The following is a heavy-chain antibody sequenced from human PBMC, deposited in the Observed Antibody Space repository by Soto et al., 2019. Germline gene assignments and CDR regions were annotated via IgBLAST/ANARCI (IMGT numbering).Heavy chain of an antibody. CDR3: ANERVGEMATGGYFDY. V-gene: IGHV1-69*01. J-gene: IGHJ4*02. CDR2: IIPLFGTP. D-gene: IGHD3-10*01. Sequence: QVQLVQSGAEVKRPGSSVKVSCKISGGTFSNGAFSWVRQAPGQGLEWMGGIIPLFGTPSYAQKFQGRVTVTADESSSTVYMELSSLTSEDTSIYSCANERVGEMATGGYFDYWGQGTLVSVSS. CDR1: GGTFSNGA.